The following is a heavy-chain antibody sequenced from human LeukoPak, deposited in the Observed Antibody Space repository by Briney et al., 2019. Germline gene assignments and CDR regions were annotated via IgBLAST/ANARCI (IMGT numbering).Heavy chain of an antibody. V-gene: IGHV3-73*01. J-gene: IGHJ4*02. CDR3: TNVVEQLLAYCGGDCPYFDY. D-gene: IGHD2-21*02. CDR2: IRSKANSYAT. Sequence: GGSLRLSCAASGFTFSGSAMHWVRQASGKGLEWVGRIRSKANSYATAYAASVKCRFTISRDDSKNTAYLQMNSLKTEDTAVYYCTNVVEQLLAYCGGDCPYFDYWGQGTLVTVSS. CDR1: GFTFSGSA.